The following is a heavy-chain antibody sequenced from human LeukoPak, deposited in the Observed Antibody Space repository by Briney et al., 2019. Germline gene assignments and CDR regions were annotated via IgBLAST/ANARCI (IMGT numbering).Heavy chain of an antibody. V-gene: IGHV4-59*01. D-gene: IGHD5-24*01. J-gene: IGHJ4*02. CDR2: IYYSGST. Sequence: PSETLSLTCTVSGGSISSYYWSWIRQPPGKGLEWIGYIYYSGSTNYNPSLKSRVTISVDTSKNQFSLKLSSVTAADTAVYYCARVTRRDGCNYPDPSIDYWGQGTLVTVSS. CDR3: ARVTRRDGCNYPDPSIDY. CDR1: GGSISSYY.